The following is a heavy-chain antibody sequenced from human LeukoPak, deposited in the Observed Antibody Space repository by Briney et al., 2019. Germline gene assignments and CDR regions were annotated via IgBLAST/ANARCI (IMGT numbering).Heavy chain of an antibody. CDR3: ARGVITIFGVVIRRYNWFDP. Sequence: PGGSLRLSCAASGFTVSTNYMSWVRQAPGKGLEWVSIIYDGGSTYYADSVRGRFTISRDNSKNTLYLQLNSLRAEDTAVYYCARGVITIFGVVIRRYNWFDPWGQGTLVTVSS. CDR2: IYDGGST. D-gene: IGHD3-3*01. CDR1: GFTVSTNY. V-gene: IGHV3-66*01. J-gene: IGHJ5*02.